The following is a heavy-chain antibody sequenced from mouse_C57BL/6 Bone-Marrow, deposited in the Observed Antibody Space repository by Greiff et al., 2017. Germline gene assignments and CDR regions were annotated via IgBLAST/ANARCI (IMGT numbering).Heavy chain of an antibody. V-gene: IGHV5-9-1*02. J-gene: IGHJ1*03. CDR3: TRDPANWEYWYFDV. CDR2: ISSGGDYI. Sequence: EVKVEEPGEGLVKPGGSLKLSCAASGFTFSSYAMSWVRQTPEKRLEWVAYISSGGDYIYYADTVKGRFTISIDNARNTLYLQMSSLKSEGTAMYYCTRDPANWEYWYFDVWGTGTTVTVSS. D-gene: IGHD4-1*01. CDR1: GFTFSSYA.